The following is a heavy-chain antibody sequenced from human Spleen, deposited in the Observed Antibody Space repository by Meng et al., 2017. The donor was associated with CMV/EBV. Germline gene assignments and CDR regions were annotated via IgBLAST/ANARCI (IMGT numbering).Heavy chain of an antibody. CDR1: GGSFSGYY. D-gene: IGHD1-26*01. CDR2: INHSGST. CDR3: AIRRSGSYRGYFDY. Sequence: VQLQQWGAGLLKPSETLSLTCAVYGGSFSGYYWSWIRQPPGKGLEWIGEINHSGSTNYNPSLKSRVTISVDTSKNQFSLKLSSVTAADTAVYYCAIRRSGSYRGYFDYWGQGTLVTVSS. V-gene: IGHV4-34*01. J-gene: IGHJ4*02.